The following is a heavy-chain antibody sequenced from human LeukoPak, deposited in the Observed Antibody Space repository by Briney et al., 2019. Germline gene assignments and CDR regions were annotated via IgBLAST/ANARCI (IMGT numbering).Heavy chain of an antibody. Sequence: GGSLRLSCAASGFAVSSNYMSWVRQAPGKGLEWVSYISSSGSTIYYADSVKGRFTISRDNAKNSLYLQMNSLRAEDTAVYYCARVTLYSSSSSDYWGQGTLVTVSS. CDR1: GFAVSSNY. D-gene: IGHD6-6*01. V-gene: IGHV3-11*04. J-gene: IGHJ4*02. CDR3: ARVTLYSSSSSDY. CDR2: ISSSGSTI.